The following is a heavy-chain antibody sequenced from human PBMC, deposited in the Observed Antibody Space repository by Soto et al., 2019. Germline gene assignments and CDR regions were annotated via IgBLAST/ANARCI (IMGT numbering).Heavy chain of an antibody. Sequence: QVQLVESGGGLVKPGWSLRLSCAVYGFTVSDHDMNWIRQAPGKGLEWVAYISGSGTYTNYADSVKGRFSISRDIAQNSMWLQINSLRAEDTAVYYCARYSGWRQVVGYKYGLDVWGQGPAVTVSS. CDR3: ARYSGWRQVVGYKYGLDV. J-gene: IGHJ6*02. CDR2: ISGSGTYT. D-gene: IGHD5-18*01. CDR1: GFTVSDHD. V-gene: IGHV3-11*06.